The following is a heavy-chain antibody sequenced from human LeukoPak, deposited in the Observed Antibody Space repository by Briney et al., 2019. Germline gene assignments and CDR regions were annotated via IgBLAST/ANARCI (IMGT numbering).Heavy chain of an antibody. J-gene: IGHJ4*02. V-gene: IGHV3-49*04. D-gene: IGHD1-26*01. CDR2: IRSKAYGGTA. CDR1: GFTFADYA. CDR3: TKGRGNYYSDY. Sequence: GGSLRLSCTASGFTFADYAMSWVRQAPGKGLEWVGFIRSKAYGGTAEYAASVKGRSTISRDDSKSIAYLQMNSLKTEDTAVYYCTKGRGNYYSDYWGQGTLVTVSS.